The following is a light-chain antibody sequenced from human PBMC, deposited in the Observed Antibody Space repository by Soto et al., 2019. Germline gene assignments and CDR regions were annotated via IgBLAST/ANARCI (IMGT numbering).Light chain of an antibody. J-gene: IGKJ1*01. CDR3: QKYHTSPVT. Sequence: EIVLTQSPGTLSLSPGERATFSCRASQRVSSGYLAWYQQKPGQTPRLLIYGASGRATGIPDRFSGSGSGTDFTLTISRLEPEDFAVYYCQKYHTSPVTFGQGTKVDIK. CDR2: GAS. CDR1: QRVSSGY. V-gene: IGKV3-20*01.